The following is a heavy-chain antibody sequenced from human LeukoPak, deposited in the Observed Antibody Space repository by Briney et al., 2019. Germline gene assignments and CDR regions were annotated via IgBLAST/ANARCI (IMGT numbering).Heavy chain of an antibody. V-gene: IGHV1-18*04. Sequence: GASVKVSCKASGYTFTSYGISWVRQAPGQGLEWMGWISAYNGNTNYAQKLQGRVTMTTDTSTSTAYMELRSLRSDDTAVYYCARGPRGRVIVIPFVDYWGQGTLVTVSS. CDR1: GYTFTSYG. CDR3: ARGPRGRVIVIPFVDY. D-gene: IGHD3-16*02. CDR2: ISAYNGNT. J-gene: IGHJ4*02.